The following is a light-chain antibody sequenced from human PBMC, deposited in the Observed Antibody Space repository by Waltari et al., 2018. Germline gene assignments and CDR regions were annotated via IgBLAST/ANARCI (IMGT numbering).Light chain of an antibody. CDR1: QSVLYSSNNKDY. J-gene: IGKJ2*01. CDR3: QQYYNTPYT. CDR2: WAS. V-gene: IGKV4-1*01. Sequence: DIVMTQSPDSLAVSLGERATINCKSSQSVLYSSNNKDYSAWYQQKPGQTPKLLIYWASTRESGVPDRFSGSGSGTDFTLTISSLQAEDVAVYYCQQYYNTPYTFGQGTKLEIK.